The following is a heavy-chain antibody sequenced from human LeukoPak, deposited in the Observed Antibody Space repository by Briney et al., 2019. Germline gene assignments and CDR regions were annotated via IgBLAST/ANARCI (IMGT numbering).Heavy chain of an antibody. V-gene: IGHV3-21*01. CDR3: ARGTYGDYVDGGVDY. Sequence: GGSLRLSCAASGFTLSSYSMNWVRQAPGKGLEWVSSISSSSSYIYYADSVKGRFTISRDNAKNSLYLQMNSLRAEDTAVYYCARGTYGDYVDGGVDYWGQGTLVTVSS. J-gene: IGHJ4*02. CDR1: GFTLSSYS. D-gene: IGHD4-17*01. CDR2: ISSSSSYI.